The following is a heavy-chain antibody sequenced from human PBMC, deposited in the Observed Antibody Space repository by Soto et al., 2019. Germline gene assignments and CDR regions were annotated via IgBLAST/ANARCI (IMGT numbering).Heavy chain of an antibody. V-gene: IGHV1-46*03. D-gene: IGHD2-2*01. CDR3: ARESVVVVPAAFGTPFDP. CDR2: IHPSGGST. Sequence: ASVKVSCKASGYTFTSYYMHWVRQAPGQGLEWMGIIHPSGGSTSNAQKFQGRVTMTRDTSTSTVYMELSSLRSEDTAVYYCARESVVVVPAAFGTPFDPWGQGTLVTVSS. J-gene: IGHJ5*02. CDR1: GYTFTSYY.